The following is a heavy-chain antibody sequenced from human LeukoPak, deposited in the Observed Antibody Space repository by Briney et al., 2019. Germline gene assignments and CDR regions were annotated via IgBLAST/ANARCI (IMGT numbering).Heavy chain of an antibody. CDR1: GFTFSSYW. J-gene: IGHJ3*02. D-gene: IGHD6-19*01. V-gene: IGHV3-74*01. CDR3: ARLSGWYQGAFDI. Sequence: GGSLRLSCAASGFTFSSYWMDWVRQAPGKVLVWVSRINSDGSSTSYADSVKGRFTISRDNAKNTLYLQMNSLRAEDTAVYYCARLSGWYQGAFDIWGQGTMVTVSS. CDR2: INSDGSST.